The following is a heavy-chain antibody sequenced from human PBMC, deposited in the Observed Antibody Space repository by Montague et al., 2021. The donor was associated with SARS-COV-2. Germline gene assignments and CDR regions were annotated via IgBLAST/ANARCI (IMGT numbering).Heavy chain of an antibody. CDR1: GFAFNNFA. CDR3: AKQTGAGAIVYWYFDL. CDR2: IFGSSAGT. Sequence: SLRLSCAASGFAFNNFAMTWVRQPPGRGLEWVSSIFGSSAGTYYADSVKGRFTIPRDNSRNTVYLQMNSLRAEDTAKYYCAKQTGAGAIVYWYFDLWGRGTVVSVSS. D-gene: IGHD6-25*01. V-gene: IGHV3-23*01. J-gene: IGHJ2*01.